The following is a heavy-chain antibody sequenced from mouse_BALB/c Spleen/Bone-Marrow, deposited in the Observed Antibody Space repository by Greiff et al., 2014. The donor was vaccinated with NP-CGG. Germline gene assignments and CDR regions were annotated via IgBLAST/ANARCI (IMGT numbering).Heavy chain of an antibody. CDR1: GFTFSSYA. CDR3: ARECGTTGNYYAMDY. J-gene: IGHJ4*01. Sequence: EVLLVESGAGLVKPGGSLKLSCAASGFTFSSYAMSWVRQTPEQRLEWVASISSGGSTNYSDSVMGRFTIFRANARNILYLQRSSLRSESTAMYYGARECGTTGNYYAMDYWGQGTSVTVSS. V-gene: IGHV5-6-5*01. CDR2: ISSGGST. D-gene: IGHD1-1*01.